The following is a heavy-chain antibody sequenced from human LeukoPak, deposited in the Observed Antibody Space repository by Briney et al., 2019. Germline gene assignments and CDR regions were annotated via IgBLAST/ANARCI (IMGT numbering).Heavy chain of an antibody. CDR3: ARDSYYYDSSGYYWFDY. Sequence: ASVKVSCKASGGTFSSYAISWVRQAPGQGLEWMGGIIPIFGTANYAQKFQGRVTITADESTSTAYMELGSLRSEDTAVYYCARDSYYYDSSGYYWFDYWGQGTLVTVSS. CDR2: IIPIFGTA. D-gene: IGHD3-22*01. V-gene: IGHV1-69*13. CDR1: GGTFSSYA. J-gene: IGHJ4*02.